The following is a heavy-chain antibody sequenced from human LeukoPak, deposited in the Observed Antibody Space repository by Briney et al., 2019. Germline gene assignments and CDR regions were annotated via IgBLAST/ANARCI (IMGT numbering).Heavy chain of an antibody. J-gene: IGHJ6*03. CDR3: ARDSPDDSSGYYHPLYYYYYYYMDV. CDR1: GYTFTSYG. Sequence: GASVKVSCKASGYTFTSYGISWVRQAPGQGLEWMGWISAYNGNTNYAQKLQGRVTMTTDTSTSTAYMELRSLRSDDTAVYYCARDSPDDSSGYYHPLYYYYYYYMDVWGKGTTVTVSS. V-gene: IGHV1-18*01. D-gene: IGHD3-22*01. CDR2: ISAYNGNT.